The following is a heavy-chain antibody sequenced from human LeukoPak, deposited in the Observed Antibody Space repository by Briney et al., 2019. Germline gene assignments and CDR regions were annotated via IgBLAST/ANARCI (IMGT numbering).Heavy chain of an antibody. CDR3: ARGSSGWSYFDY. J-gene: IGHJ4*02. CDR1: GYTFTSYA. CDR2: INAGNGNT. Sequence: ASVEVSCKASGYTFTSYAMHWVRQAPGQRLEWMGWINAGNGNTKYSQKFQGRVTITRDTSASTAYMELSSLRSEDTAVYYCARGSSGWSYFDYWGQGTLVTVSS. D-gene: IGHD6-19*01. V-gene: IGHV1-3*01.